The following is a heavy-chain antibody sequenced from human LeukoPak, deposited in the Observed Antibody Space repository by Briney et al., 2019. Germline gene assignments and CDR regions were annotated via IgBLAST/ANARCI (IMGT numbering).Heavy chain of an antibody. Sequence: PSQTLSLTCSVSGGSISSGDYYWSWIRQPPGKGQEWIGYIFYSGSTYYNPSLKSRVTISVDTSKNQFSLKLSSVTAADTAVYYCARGIIVGAKFDYWGQGTLVTVSS. CDR1: GGSISSGDYY. CDR2: IFYSGST. V-gene: IGHV4-30-4*01. D-gene: IGHD1-26*01. J-gene: IGHJ4*02. CDR3: ARGIIVGAKFDY.